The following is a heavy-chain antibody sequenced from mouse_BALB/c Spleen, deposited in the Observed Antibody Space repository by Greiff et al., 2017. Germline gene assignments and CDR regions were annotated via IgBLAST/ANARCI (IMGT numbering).Heavy chain of an antibody. V-gene: IGHV1-82*01. J-gene: IGHJ4*01. CDR1: GYAFSSSW. D-gene: IGHD2-1*01. CDR3: ARTGNPPLLDY. CDR2: IYPGDGDT. Sequence: QVQLQQSGPELVKPGASVKISCKASGYAFSSSWMNWVKQRPGQGLEWIGRIYPGDGDTNYNGKFKGKATLTADKSSSTAYMQLSSLTSVDSAVYFCARTGNPPLLDYWGQGTSVTVSS.